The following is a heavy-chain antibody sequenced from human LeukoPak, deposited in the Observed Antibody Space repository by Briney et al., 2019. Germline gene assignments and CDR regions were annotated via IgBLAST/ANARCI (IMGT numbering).Heavy chain of an antibody. D-gene: IGHD2-8*02. CDR3: ARQKCTSAICLTKSAFDV. Sequence: WETLSLTCTVSGSISSYYWSWIRQPPGKGLEWIGYVYTSGTTNYNPSLKSRVTISVDTSKNQFSLDLSSVTAADSAVYYCARQKCTSAICLTKSAFDVWGQGTMVTVSS. CDR2: VYTSGTT. V-gene: IGHV4-4*09. CDR1: GSISSYY. J-gene: IGHJ3*01.